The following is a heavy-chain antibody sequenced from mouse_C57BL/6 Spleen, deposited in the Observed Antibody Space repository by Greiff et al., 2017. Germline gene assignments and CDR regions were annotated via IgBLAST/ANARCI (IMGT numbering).Heavy chain of an antibody. CDR1: GFTFSSYG. V-gene: IGHV5-6*02. Sequence: DVKLVESGGDLVKPGGSLKLSCAASGFTFSSYGMSWFRQTPDKRLEWVATISSGGSYTYYPDSVKGRFTISRDNAKNTLYLQMSSLKSEDTAMYYCARGEENFDYWGQGTTLTVSS. CDR2: ISSGGSYT. J-gene: IGHJ2*01. CDR3: ARGEENFDY.